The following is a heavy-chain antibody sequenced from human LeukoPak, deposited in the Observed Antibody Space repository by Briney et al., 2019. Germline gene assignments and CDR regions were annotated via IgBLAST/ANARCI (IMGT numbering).Heavy chain of an antibody. CDR3: ERVATYYDILTGTGGYAFDI. CDR1: GFTFSSYS. D-gene: IGHD3-9*01. J-gene: IGHJ3*02. V-gene: IGHV3-21*01. CDR2: ISSSTSYI. Sequence: GGSLRLSCAASGFTFSSYSMNWVRQAPGKGLEWVSSISSSTSYIYYADSVKGRFTISRDNAKNSLYLQMNSLRAEDTAVYYCERVATYYDILTGTGGYAFDIWGQGTMVTVSS.